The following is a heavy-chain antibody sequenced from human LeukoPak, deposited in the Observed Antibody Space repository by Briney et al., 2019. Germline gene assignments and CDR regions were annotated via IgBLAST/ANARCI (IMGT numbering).Heavy chain of an antibody. CDR3: ARDRRHAVAAIRGYFDY. D-gene: IGHD6-19*01. Sequence: GRSLRLSCAASGFTFSSYAMHWVRQAPGKGLEWVAVISYDGSNKYYADSVKGRFTISRDNSKNTLYLQMNSLRAEDTAVYYRARDRRHAVAAIRGYFDYWGQGTLVTVSS. V-gene: IGHV3-30-3*01. CDR2: ISYDGSNK. CDR1: GFTFSSYA. J-gene: IGHJ4*02.